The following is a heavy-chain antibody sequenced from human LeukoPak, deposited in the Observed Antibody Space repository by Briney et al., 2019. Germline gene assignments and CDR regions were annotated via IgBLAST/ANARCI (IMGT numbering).Heavy chain of an antibody. V-gene: IGHV1-69*06. J-gene: IGHJ5*02. Sequence: ASVKVSCKASGGTFSSYAISWVRQAPGQGLEWMGGIIPIFGTANYAQKFQGRVTITADKSTSTAYMELSSLRAEDTAVYYCARGISITIFGVVVNWFDPWGQGTLVTVSS. CDR1: GGTFSSYA. CDR2: IIPIFGTA. D-gene: IGHD3-3*01. CDR3: ARGISITIFGVVVNWFDP.